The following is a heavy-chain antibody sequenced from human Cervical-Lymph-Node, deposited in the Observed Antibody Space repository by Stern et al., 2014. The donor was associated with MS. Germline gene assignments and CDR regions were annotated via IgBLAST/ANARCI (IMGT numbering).Heavy chain of an antibody. Sequence: VQLEESGPGLVKPSETLSITCTVSGGSISSYYWSWIRQPPGKGLEWIGYIYYSGSTNYNPSLKSRVTISVDTSKNQFSLKLSSVTAADTAVYYCARYYYYGMDVWGQGTTVTVSS. CDR2: IYYSGST. CDR3: ARYYYYGMDV. CDR1: GGSISSYY. V-gene: IGHV4-59*01. J-gene: IGHJ6*02.